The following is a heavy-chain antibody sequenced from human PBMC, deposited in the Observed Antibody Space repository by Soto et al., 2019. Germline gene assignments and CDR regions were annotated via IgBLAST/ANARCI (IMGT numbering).Heavy chain of an antibody. Sequence: SGGSLRLSCAASGFTFSSYAMTWVRQAPGKGLEWVSVISRSGGSTYYADSVKGRFTISRDNSKNTLYLQMNSLRAEDTAVYYCAKAICGGDCYPVWSYGMDVWRQGTTVTVSS. CDR2: ISRSGGST. J-gene: IGHJ6*02. V-gene: IGHV3-23*01. D-gene: IGHD2-21*02. CDR3: AKAICGGDCYPVWSYGMDV. CDR1: GFTFSSYA.